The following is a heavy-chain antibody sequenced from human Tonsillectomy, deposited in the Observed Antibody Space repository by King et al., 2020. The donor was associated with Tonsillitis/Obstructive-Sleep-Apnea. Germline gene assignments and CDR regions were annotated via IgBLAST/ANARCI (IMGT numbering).Heavy chain of an antibody. D-gene: IGHD6-13*01. Sequence: QLVQSGGGLVKPGGSLRLSCAASGFTFSDYYMSWIRQAPGKGLEWVSYISSSSSYTNYADSVKGRFTISRDNAKNSLYLQMNSLRAEDTAVYYCARGKIAAAGTDYYYGMDVWGQGTTVTVSS. CDR2: ISSSSSYT. CDR1: GFTFSDYY. V-gene: IGHV3-11*06. CDR3: ARGKIAAAGTDYYYGMDV. J-gene: IGHJ6*02.